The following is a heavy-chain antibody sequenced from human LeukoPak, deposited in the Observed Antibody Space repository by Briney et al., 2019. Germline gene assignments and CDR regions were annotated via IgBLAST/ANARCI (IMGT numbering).Heavy chain of an antibody. V-gene: IGHV3-7*01. CDR2: MNQDGNAK. CDR1: GFTFSSYW. J-gene: IGHJ4*02. D-gene: IGHD4-17*01. CDR3: ARSRGDYERGYFDY. Sequence: PGGSLRLSCAASGFTFSSYWMSWVRQAPGKGLEWVANMNQDGNAKYYADSVKGRFTISRDNAKSSLYLQMSSLRAEDTAFYYCARSRGDYERGYFDYWGQGTLVTVSS.